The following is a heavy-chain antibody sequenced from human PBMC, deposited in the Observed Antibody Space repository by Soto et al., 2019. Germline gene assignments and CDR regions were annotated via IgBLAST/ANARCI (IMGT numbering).Heavy chain of an antibody. V-gene: IGHV1-3*01. CDR3: ARDVDGYFPAY. J-gene: IGHJ4*01. CDR1: GYTFASYA. CDR2: INAGNGNT. Sequence: GASVKVCCKASGYTFASYAMHWVRQAPGQRLEWMGWINAGNGNTKYSQKFQGRVTITRDTSASTAYMELSSLRSEDTAVYYCARDVDGYFPAYWVHGTLVIVFS. D-gene: IGHD3-22*01.